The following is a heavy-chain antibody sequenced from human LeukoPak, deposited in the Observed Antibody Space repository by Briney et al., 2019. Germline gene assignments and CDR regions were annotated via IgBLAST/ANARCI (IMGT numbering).Heavy chain of an antibody. CDR3: VRTVGRGPGGHFDY. V-gene: IGHV3-11*03. CDR1: GLSYSDSY. CDR2: ISSSGSYT. D-gene: IGHD3-10*01. J-gene: IGHJ4*02. Sequence: PGGSLRLSCAASGLSYSDSYMTWIRQAPGKGLEWVSYISSSGSYTNYADSVQGRFTVSRDNAKNSLFLHMTSLRAEDTAVYYCVRTVGRGPGGHFDYGGQGTLVIVSS.